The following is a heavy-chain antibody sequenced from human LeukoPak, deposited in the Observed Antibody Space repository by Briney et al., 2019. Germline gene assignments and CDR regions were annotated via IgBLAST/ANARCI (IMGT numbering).Heavy chain of an antibody. CDR2: IYPDDSDT. Sequence: GESLKISCKGSRYIFTTYWIGWVRQMPGKGLEWMGIIYPDDSDTRYSPSFQGQVTISADKSISTAYLQWSSLKSSDTAMYYCVVAAVATRPFDPWGQGTLVTVSS. V-gene: IGHV5-51*01. J-gene: IGHJ5*02. CDR3: VVAAVATRPFDP. D-gene: IGHD5-12*01. CDR1: RYIFTTYW.